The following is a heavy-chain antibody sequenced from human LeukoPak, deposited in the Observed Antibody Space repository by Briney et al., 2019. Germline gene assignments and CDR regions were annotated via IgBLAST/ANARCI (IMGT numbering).Heavy chain of an antibody. J-gene: IGHJ5*02. CDR3: ARDAYQYSGSYYLEFDP. V-gene: IGHV1-18*01. D-gene: IGHD1-26*01. Sequence: GASVKVSCKASGYTFTSYGISWVRQAPGQGLEWMGWISAYNGNTNYAQKLQGRVTMTTDTSTSTAYMELSRLRSDDTAVYYCARDAYQYSGSYYLEFDPWGQGTLVTVSS. CDR2: ISAYNGNT. CDR1: GYTFTSYG.